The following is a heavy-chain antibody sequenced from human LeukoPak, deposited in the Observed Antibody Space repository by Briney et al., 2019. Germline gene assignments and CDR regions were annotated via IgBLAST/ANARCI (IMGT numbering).Heavy chain of an antibody. CDR1: GYTSTSYD. V-gene: IGHV1-8*01. CDR3: ASRDYYGSGNYYYMDV. D-gene: IGHD3-10*01. Sequence: ASVKVSYKASGYTSTSYDINWVRQATGQGLEWMGWMNPNSGNTGYAQKFQGRVTMTRNTSISTAYMELSSLRSEDTAVYYCASRDYYGSGNYYYMDVWGKGTTVTVSS. J-gene: IGHJ6*03. CDR2: MNPNSGNT.